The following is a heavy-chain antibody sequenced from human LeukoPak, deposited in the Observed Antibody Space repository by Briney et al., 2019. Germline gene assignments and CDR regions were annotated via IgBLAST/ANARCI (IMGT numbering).Heavy chain of an antibody. J-gene: IGHJ4*02. CDR1: GFSVSSNY. D-gene: IGHD3-10*01. CDR2: IYSGGST. Sequence: GGSLRLSCAASGFSVSSNYMSWVRQAPGKGLEWVSVIYSGGSTYYADSVKGRFTISRDNSKNTLYLQMNSLRVEDTAVYFCARGYLEDYWGQGTLVTVSS. V-gene: IGHV3-53*01. CDR3: ARGYLEDY.